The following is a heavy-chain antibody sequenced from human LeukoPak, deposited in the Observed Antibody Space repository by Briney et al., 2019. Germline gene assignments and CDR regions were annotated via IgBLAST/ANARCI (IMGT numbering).Heavy chain of an antibody. CDR1: GGSISSYY. V-gene: IGHV4-4*07. CDR2: IHSSGST. CDR3: ARDLGMAVALPFDL. D-gene: IGHD6-19*01. J-gene: IGHJ5*02. Sequence: PSETLSLTCTVSGGSISSYYWSWIRQPAGKGLEWIGRIHSSGSTNYNPSLKSRVTMSVDTPKNQFSLKLSSVTAADTAVYYCARDLGMAVALPFDLWDQGTLVTVSS.